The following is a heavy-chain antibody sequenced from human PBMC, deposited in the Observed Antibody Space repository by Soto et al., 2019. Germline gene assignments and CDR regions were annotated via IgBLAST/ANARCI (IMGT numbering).Heavy chain of an antibody. CDR2: ISWDGGST. Sequence: GGSLRLSCAASGFTFDDYAMHWVRQAPGKGLEWVSLISWDGGSTYYADSVKGRFTISRDNSKNSLYLQMNSLRAEDTALYYCAKDIARWDYYDSSGYYSLCFDYWGQGTLVTVSS. CDR3: AKDIARWDYYDSSGYYSLCFDY. V-gene: IGHV3-43D*03. CDR1: GFTFDDYA. J-gene: IGHJ4*02. D-gene: IGHD3-22*01.